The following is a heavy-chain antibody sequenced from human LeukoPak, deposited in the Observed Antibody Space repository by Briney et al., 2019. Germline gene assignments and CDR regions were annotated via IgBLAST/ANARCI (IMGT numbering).Heavy chain of an antibody. CDR1: GFTFSSYG. Sequence: TGGSLRLSCAASGFTFSSYGMHWVRQAPGKGLEWVAVIWYDGSNKYYADSVKGRFTISRNNSKNTLYLQMNSLRAEDTAVYYCAKAQGARYYDFWSGYYTGSSYYMDVWGKGTTVTVSS. D-gene: IGHD3-3*01. J-gene: IGHJ6*03. CDR2: IWYDGSNK. V-gene: IGHV3-33*06. CDR3: AKAQGARYYDFWSGYYTGSSYYMDV.